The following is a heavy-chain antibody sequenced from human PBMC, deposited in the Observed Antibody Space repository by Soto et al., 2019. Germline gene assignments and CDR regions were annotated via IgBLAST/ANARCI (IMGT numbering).Heavy chain of an antibody. CDR1: GFTFSSYA. J-gene: IGHJ4*02. Sequence: LRLSCAASGFTFSSYAMHWVRQAPGKGLEWVAVISYDGSNKYYADSVKGRFTISRDNSKNTLYLQMNSLRAEDTAVYYCARAPHPLVFCFDYWGQGTLVTVSS. CDR2: ISYDGSNK. CDR3: ARAPHPLVFCFDY. D-gene: IGHD3-3*01. V-gene: IGHV3-30-3*01.